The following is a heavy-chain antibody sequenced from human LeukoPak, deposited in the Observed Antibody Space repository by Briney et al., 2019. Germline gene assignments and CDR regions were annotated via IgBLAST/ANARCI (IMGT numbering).Heavy chain of an antibody. CDR3: ARDGGSYSYMDV. Sequence: SETLSLTCTVSGGSISSSSYYWSWIRQPPGKGLEWIAYIYYSGSTNYNPSLKSRVTISVDTSKNQFSLKLSSVTAADTAVYYCARDGGSYSYMDVWGKGTTVTVSS. D-gene: IGHD1-26*01. V-gene: IGHV4-61*01. J-gene: IGHJ6*03. CDR2: IYYSGST. CDR1: GGSISSSSYY.